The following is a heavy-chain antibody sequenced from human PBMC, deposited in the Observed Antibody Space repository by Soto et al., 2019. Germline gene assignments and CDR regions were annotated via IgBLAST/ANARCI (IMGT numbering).Heavy chain of an antibody. CDR2: IYYSGST. D-gene: IGHD6-19*01. J-gene: IGHJ3*02. Sequence: PSETLSLTCTVSGASISNYYWTWIRQPPGKGLEWIGYIYYSGSTNSNPSLKSRVTLSLDTSKTQFSLNLSSVTAADTAVYYCARAVTVAGTDDAFDIWGQGTMVTVSS. CDR3: ARAVTVAGTDDAFDI. V-gene: IGHV4-59*01. CDR1: GASISNYY.